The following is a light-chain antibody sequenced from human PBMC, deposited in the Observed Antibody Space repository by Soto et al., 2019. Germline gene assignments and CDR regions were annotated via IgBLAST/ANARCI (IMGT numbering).Light chain of an antibody. CDR2: DVN. CDR3: TSYTSSSTLEV. CDR1: SNDVGGYNY. V-gene: IGLV2-14*01. Sequence: SALTQPASVNGSPGQSITISCTGTSNDVGGYNYVSWCQQHPGKAPKLMIYDVNNRPSGVSNRFSGSRSGNTASLTISGLQAEDEADYYCTSYTSSSTLEVFGTGTKVTVL. J-gene: IGLJ1*01.